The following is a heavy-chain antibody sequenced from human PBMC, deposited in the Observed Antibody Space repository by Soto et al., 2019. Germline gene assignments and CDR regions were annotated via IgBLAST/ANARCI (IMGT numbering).Heavy chain of an antibody. J-gene: IGHJ4*02. V-gene: IGHV4-28*01. CDR2: IYYSGTT. Sequence: SETLSLTCAVSGYSISSSNWWGWIRQPPGKGLEWIGYIYYSGTTYYNPSLKSRVTMSVDTSKNQFSLKLTSVTAADTAVYYCARLARDGDYWGQGTLVTVSS. CDR1: GYSISSSNW. CDR3: ARLARDGDY.